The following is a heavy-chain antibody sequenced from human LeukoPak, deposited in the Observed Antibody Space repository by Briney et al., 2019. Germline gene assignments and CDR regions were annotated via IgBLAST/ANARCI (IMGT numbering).Heavy chain of an antibody. D-gene: IGHD5-18*01. Sequence: ASVKVSCKASGYTFTSYGISWVRQAPGQGLEWMGWISAYNGNTNYAQKLQGRDTMTTDTSTSTAYMELRSLRSDDTAVYYCARDGYSYGTRTGFDPWGQGTLVTVSS. CDR1: GYTFTSYG. CDR2: ISAYNGNT. CDR3: ARDGYSYGTRTGFDP. V-gene: IGHV1-18*01. J-gene: IGHJ5*02.